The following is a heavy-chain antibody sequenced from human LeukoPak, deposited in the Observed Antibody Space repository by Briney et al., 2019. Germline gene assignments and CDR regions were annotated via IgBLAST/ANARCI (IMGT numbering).Heavy chain of an antibody. Sequence: ASVKVPCKASGGTFSSYAISWVRQAPGQGLEWMGRIIPILGIANYAQKFQGRVTITADKSTSTAYMELSSLRSEDTAVYYCARSRTKYELRYFDWLLSYIDYWGQGTLVTVSS. J-gene: IGHJ4*02. V-gene: IGHV1-69*04. CDR1: GGTFSSYA. CDR3: ARSRTKYELRYFDWLLSYIDY. D-gene: IGHD3-9*01. CDR2: IIPILGIA.